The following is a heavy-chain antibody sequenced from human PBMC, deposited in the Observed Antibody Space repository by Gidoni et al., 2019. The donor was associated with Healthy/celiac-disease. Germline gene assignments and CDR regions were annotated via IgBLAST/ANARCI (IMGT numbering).Heavy chain of an antibody. CDR2: IWYDGSNK. J-gene: IGHJ4*02. CDR3: ARDEQQRPDY. Sequence: QVQLVESGGGVVQPGRSLSLSCAASGFTFSSYGMHWVRQAPGKGLEWVAVIWYDGSNKYYADSVKGRFTISRDNSKNTLYLQMNSLRAEDTAVYYCARDEQQRPDYWGQGTLVTVSS. CDR1: GFTFSSYG. V-gene: IGHV3-33*01. D-gene: IGHD6-13*01.